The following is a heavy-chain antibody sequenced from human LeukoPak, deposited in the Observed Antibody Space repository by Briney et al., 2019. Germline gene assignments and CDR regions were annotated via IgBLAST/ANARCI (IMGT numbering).Heavy chain of an antibody. Sequence: GSLRLSCVASGFTFSSSWMSWVRQAPGKGLEWVANIKQDGSAKYYMDSVKGRFTISRDNAKNSLFLQMNNLGAGDTAVYYCARQFYYFDYWGQGTLVTVSS. CDR1: GFTFSSSW. CDR2: IKQDGSAK. CDR3: ARQFYYFDY. D-gene: IGHD3-3*01. V-gene: IGHV3-7*03. J-gene: IGHJ4*02.